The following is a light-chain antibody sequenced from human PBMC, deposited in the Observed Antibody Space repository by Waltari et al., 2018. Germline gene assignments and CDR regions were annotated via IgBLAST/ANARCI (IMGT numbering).Light chain of an antibody. J-gene: IGKJ4*01. CDR1: QGINNY. V-gene: IGKV1-16*02. Sequence: DIQMTQSPSSLSASVGDRVTITCRARQGINNYLAWFQQKPGKAHKSLIYAACSLQIVVPSKFSGSGSGTDFTLTISSLQPEDFATYYCQQYDSYPLTFGGGTKVEI. CDR2: AAC. CDR3: QQYDSYPLT.